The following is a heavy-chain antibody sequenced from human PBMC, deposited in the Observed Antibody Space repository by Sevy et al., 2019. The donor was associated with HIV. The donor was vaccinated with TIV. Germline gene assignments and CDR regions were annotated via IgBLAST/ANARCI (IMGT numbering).Heavy chain of an antibody. D-gene: IGHD3-22*01. V-gene: IGHV3-11*01. CDR3: ARGRGYYDSSGYYPDYYYYYGMDV. CDR1: GFTFSDYY. Sequence: GGSLRLSCAASGFTFSDYYMSWIRQAPGKGLEWVSYISSSGSTIYYADSVKGRFTISRDNAKNSRYLQMNSLRAEDTAVYYCARGRGYYDSSGYYPDYYYYYGMDVWGQGTTVTVSS. J-gene: IGHJ6*02. CDR2: ISSSGSTI.